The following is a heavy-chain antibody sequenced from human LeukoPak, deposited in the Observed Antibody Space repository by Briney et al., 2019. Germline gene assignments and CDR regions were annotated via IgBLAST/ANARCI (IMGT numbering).Heavy chain of an antibody. J-gene: IGHJ6*03. V-gene: IGHV4-34*01. CDR1: GVSFSGYY. D-gene: IGHD6-19*01. CDR3: ARRWGYSSGWYRPWDYYYMDV. CDR2: INHSGST. Sequence: SETLSLTCAVYGVSFSGYYWSWIRQPPGKGLEWVGEINHSGSTNYNPSLKSRVTISVDTSKNQFSLKLSSVTAADTAVYYCARRWGYSSGWYRPWDYYYMDVWGKGTTVTISS.